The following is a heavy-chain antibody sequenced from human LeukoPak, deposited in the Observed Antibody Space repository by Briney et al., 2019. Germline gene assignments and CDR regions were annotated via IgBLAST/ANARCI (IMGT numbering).Heavy chain of an antibody. Sequence: SETLSLTCAVSGYSISSGYYWSWIRQPPGKGLEWIGSIYHSGSTYYNPSLKSRVTISVDTSRNQFSLKLSSVTAADTAVYYCARAIIAVAGVYYFDYWGQGTLVTVSP. CDR2: IYHSGST. V-gene: IGHV4-38-2*01. CDR3: ARAIIAVAGVYYFDY. D-gene: IGHD6-19*01. J-gene: IGHJ4*02. CDR1: GYSISSGYY.